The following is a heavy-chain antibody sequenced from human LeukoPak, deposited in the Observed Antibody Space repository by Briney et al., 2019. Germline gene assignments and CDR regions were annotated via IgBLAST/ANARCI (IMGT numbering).Heavy chain of an antibody. CDR3: ARAASYGDSFDY. D-gene: IGHD4-17*01. V-gene: IGHV1-69*13. CDR1: GGTFSSYA. Sequence: SVKVSCKASGGTFSSYAISWVRQAPGQGLEWMGGIIPIFGTANYAQKFQGRVTITADESTSTAYMELSSLRSEDTAVYYCARAASYGDSFDYWGQGTLVTVSS. J-gene: IGHJ4*02. CDR2: IIPIFGTA.